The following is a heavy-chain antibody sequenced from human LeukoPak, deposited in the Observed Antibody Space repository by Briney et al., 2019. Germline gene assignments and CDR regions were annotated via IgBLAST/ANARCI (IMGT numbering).Heavy chain of an antibody. Sequence: GGSLRLSCAASGFTFRYYAMHWGRQAPGNGLEGVAVVSNDGTTKYYADSVKGRFTASRDNSENTLYLQMDSLRAEDTAVFYCVREGIIPTRLGGHYYHYLDVWGEGTPVTVSS. V-gene: IGHV3-30*04. CDR1: GFTFRYYA. D-gene: IGHD3-16*01. CDR2: VSNDGTTK. J-gene: IGHJ6*03. CDR3: VREGIIPTRLGGHYYHYLDV.